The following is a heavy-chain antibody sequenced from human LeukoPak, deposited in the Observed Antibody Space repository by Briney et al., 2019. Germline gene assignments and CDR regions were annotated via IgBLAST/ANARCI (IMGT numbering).Heavy chain of an antibody. D-gene: IGHD6-13*01. CDR3: ARAAAAAGTTPFDY. Sequence: SETLSLTCAVYGGSFSGYYWSWIRQPPGKGLEWIGEINHSGSTNYNPSLKSRVTISVDTSKNQFSLKLSSVTAADTAVYYCARAAAAAGTTPFDYWDQGTLVTVSS. J-gene: IGHJ4*02. V-gene: IGHV4-34*01. CDR1: GGSFSGYY. CDR2: INHSGST.